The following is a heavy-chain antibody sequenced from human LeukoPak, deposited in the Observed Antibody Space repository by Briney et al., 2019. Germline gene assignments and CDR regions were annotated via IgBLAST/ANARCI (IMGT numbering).Heavy chain of an antibody. CDR3: AKVSLDSYQSDYYYYYYMDV. V-gene: IGHV3-30*02. J-gene: IGHJ6*03. CDR1: GFTFSSYG. Sequence: GGSLRLSCAVSGFTFSSYGMHWVRQAPGKGLEWVAFIRYDGNNKYYADSVKGRFTISRDNSKNTLYLQMNSLRDEDTAVYHCAKVSLDSYQSDYYYYYYMDVWGKGTTVTVSS. CDR2: IRYDGNNK. D-gene: IGHD3/OR15-3a*01.